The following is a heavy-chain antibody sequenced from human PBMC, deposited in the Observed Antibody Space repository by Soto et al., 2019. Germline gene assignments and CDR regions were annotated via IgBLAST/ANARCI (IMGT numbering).Heavy chain of an antibody. J-gene: IGHJ4*02. CDR2: INHSGST. Sequence: ASETLSLTCTVSGASVSNGYWTWIRQPPGTGLEWIGEINHSGSTNYNPSLKSRVTISVDTSKNQFSLKLTSVTAADTAVYYCARDKITGLFDYWGQGTLVTVSS. V-gene: IGHV4-34*01. D-gene: IGHD2-8*02. CDR1: GASVSNGY. CDR3: ARDKITGLFDY.